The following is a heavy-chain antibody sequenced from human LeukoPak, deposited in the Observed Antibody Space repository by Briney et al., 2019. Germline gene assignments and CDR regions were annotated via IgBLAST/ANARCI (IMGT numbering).Heavy chain of an antibody. V-gene: IGHV5-51*01. Sequence: GASLKISCKGSGSSFTSYWIGGVRQMPGKGLEWMGIIYPGDSDTRYSPSFQGQVTISADKSISTAYLQWSSLKASDTAMYYCARHLSALDVTMVRGRSLDFDYWGQGTLVTVSS. D-gene: IGHD3-10*01. CDR3: ARHLSALDVTMVRGRSLDFDY. CDR2: IYPGDSDT. CDR1: GSSFTSYW. J-gene: IGHJ4*02.